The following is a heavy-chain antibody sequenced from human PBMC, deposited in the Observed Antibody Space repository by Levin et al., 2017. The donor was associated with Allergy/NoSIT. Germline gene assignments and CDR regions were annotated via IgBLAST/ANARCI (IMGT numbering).Heavy chain of an antibody. J-gene: IGHJ6*03. D-gene: IGHD3-10*01. V-gene: IGHV2-70*11. CDR2: VDWDDDK. CDR3: ARIRSMVQRPNYYYYYMDV. Sequence: SGPTLVKPTQTLTVTCTFSGFSLSTTGMGVSWIRQPPGKAPEWLARVDWDDDKYYTTSLKTRLTISKDTSKNQVVLTMTNMAPVDTATYYCARIRSMVQRPNYYYYYMDVWGKGTTVTVSS. CDR1: GFSLSTTGMG.